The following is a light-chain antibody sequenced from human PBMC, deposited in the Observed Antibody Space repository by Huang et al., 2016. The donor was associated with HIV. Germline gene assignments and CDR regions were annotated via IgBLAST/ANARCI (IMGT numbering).Light chain of an antibody. CDR2: EVS. J-gene: IGKJ3*01. CDR1: QSLLHSDGNTY. CDR3: MQCTHLFT. Sequence: DVVMTQSPLSLPVTLGQPASISCRSSQSLLHSDGNTYLNWFQQRPGQSPRRLIYEVSKRDSGVPDRFRGSGSGTDFTLKISRVEAEDVGTYYCMQCTHLFTFGPGTKVDIK. V-gene: IGKV2-30*02.